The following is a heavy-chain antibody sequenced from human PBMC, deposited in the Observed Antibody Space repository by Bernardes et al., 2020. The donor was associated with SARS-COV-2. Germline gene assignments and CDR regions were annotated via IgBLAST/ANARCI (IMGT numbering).Heavy chain of an antibody. CDR2: ISTSSNYI. J-gene: IGHJ4*02. Sequence: GGSLRLSCTASGFKFSSYTMNWVRQAPGKGLEWVSSISTSSNYIYYADSVKGRFTISRDNARNSVFLQMNSVRAEDTAVYYCARDDGSYYDSSGFDYWGRGTPVTVSS. V-gene: IGHV3-21*01. CDR3: ARDDGSYYDSSGFDY. D-gene: IGHD3-22*01. CDR1: GFKFSSYT.